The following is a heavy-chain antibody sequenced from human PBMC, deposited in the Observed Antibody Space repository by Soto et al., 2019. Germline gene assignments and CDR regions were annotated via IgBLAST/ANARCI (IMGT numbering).Heavy chain of an antibody. Sequence: QVQLVQSGAEVKKPGSSVKVSCKASGGTFSSYAISWVRQAPGQGLEWMGGIIPIFGTANYAQKFQGRVTITADKSTSTANMELRSLKSEDTAVYYCARVFCSGGGCYWRYGGKGTRVTVSS. J-gene: IGHJ4*02. CDR1: GGTFSSYA. CDR3: ARVFCSGGGCYWRY. CDR2: IIPIFGTA. D-gene: IGHD2-15*01. V-gene: IGHV1-69*06.